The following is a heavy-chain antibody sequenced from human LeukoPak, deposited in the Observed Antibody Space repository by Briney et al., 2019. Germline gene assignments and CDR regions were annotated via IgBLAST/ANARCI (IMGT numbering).Heavy chain of an antibody. J-gene: IGHJ6*03. CDR2: IYYSGRA. CDR3: ARAGYYYYMEV. Sequence: SETLSLTCTVSAGSISSFYWSWIRQPQGKGREWIGYIYYSGRANYNHYLKSRVTISVDTSKNQFSLKLSSVTAADTAVYYCARAGYYYYMEVWGKGTTVTVSS. CDR1: AGSISSFY. V-gene: IGHV4-59*01.